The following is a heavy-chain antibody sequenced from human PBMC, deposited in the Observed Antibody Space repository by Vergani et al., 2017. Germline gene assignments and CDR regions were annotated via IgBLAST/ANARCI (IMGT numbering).Heavy chain of an antibody. CDR2: IIPIFGTA. CDR1: GGTFSSYG. D-gene: IGHD6-6*01. CDR3: ARAPSSSSDYYYCMDV. V-gene: IGHV1-69*01. J-gene: IGHJ6*03. Sequence: QVQLVQSGAEVKKPGSSVKVSCKASGGTFSSYGISWVRQAPGQGLEWMGGIIPIFGTANYAQKFQGRVTITADESTSTAYMELSSLRSEDTAVYYCARAPSSSSDYYYCMDVWGKGPSVTVSS.